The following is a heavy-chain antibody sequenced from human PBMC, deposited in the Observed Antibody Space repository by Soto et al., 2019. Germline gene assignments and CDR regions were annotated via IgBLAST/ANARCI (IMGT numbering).Heavy chain of an antibody. V-gene: IGHV1-69*13. Sequence: SVKVSCKASGGTFSSYAISWVRQASGQGLEWMGGIIPIFGTANYAQKFQGRVTITADESTSTAYMELSSLRSEDTAVYYCASVRSYNYYDSSGYSHIFDYWGQGTLVTVSS. CDR2: IIPIFGTA. J-gene: IGHJ4*02. CDR1: GGTFSSYA. D-gene: IGHD3-22*01. CDR3: ASVRSYNYYDSSGYSHIFDY.